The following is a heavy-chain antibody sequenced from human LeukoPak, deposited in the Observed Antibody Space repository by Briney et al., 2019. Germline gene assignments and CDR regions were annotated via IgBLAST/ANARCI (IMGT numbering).Heavy chain of an antibody. Sequence: PSETLSLTCTVSGGSISSYYWSWIRQPPGKGLEWIGYIYYSGSTNYNPSLKSRVTISVDTSKNQSSLKLSSVTAADTAVYYCARCTYYYYYMDVWGKGTTVTVSS. CDR2: IYYSGST. D-gene: IGHD2-8*01. J-gene: IGHJ6*03. V-gene: IGHV4-59*01. CDR1: GGSISSYY. CDR3: ARCTYYYYYMDV.